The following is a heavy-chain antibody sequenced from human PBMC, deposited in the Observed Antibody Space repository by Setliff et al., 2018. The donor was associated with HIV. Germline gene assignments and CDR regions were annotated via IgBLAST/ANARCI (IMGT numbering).Heavy chain of an antibody. CDR3: ARGPRGYTLTGPY. CDR1: GGSVSSGSYY. J-gene: IGHJ4*02. D-gene: IGHD6-25*01. Sequence: PSETLSLTCTVSGGSVSSGSYYWGWIRQPPGNGLEWIGSIYHTGSTYDKPSLKSRVTIYVDTSKNQFSLRLSSVAAGDTSVYYCARGPRGYTLTGPYWGQGTLFTVS. CDR2: IYHTGST. V-gene: IGHV4-39*01.